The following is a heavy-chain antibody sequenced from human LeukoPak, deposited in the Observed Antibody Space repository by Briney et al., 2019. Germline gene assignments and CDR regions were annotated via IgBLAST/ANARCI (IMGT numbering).Heavy chain of an antibody. D-gene: IGHD3-22*01. CDR2: IYHSGST. CDR3: ARGNYYDSSGIFDY. CDR1: GYSISSGYY. Sequence: SETLSLTCTVSGYSISSGYYWGWIRQPPGKGLEWIGSIYHSGSTYYNPSLKSRVTISVDTSKNQFSLKLSSVTAADTAVYYCARGNYYDSSGIFDYWGQGTLVTVSS. V-gene: IGHV4-38-2*02. J-gene: IGHJ4*02.